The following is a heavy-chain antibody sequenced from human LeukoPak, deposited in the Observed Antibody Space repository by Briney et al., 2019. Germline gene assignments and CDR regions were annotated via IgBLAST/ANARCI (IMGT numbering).Heavy chain of an antibody. CDR2: IKQDGSEK. Sequence: GGSLRLSCAASGFTFSSYWMSWVRQAPGKGLEWVANIKQDGSEKYYVDSVKGRFTISRDNAKNSLYLQMNSLRAEDTAVYYCASGDRDYYDSSGYSTMGAFDIWGQGTMVTVSS. CDR3: ASGDRDYYDSSGYSTMGAFDI. V-gene: IGHV3-7*01. CDR1: GFTFSSYW. D-gene: IGHD3-22*01. J-gene: IGHJ3*02.